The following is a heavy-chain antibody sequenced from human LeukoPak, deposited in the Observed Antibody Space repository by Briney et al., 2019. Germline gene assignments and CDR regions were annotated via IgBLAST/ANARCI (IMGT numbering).Heavy chain of an antibody. CDR2: IYHSGST. CDR3: ARDRYCSGGSCTHDAFDI. D-gene: IGHD2-15*01. CDR1: GGSVSSGGHS. Sequence: SQTLSLTCAVSGGSVSSGGHSWSWIRQPPGKGLEWIGYIYHSGSTYYNPSLKSRVTISVDTSKNQFSLKLSSVTAADTAVYYCARDRYCSGGSCTHDAFDIWGQGTMVTVSS. V-gene: IGHV4-30-2*01. J-gene: IGHJ3*02.